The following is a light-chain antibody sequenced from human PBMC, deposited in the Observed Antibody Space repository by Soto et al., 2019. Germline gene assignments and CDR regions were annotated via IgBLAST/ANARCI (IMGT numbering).Light chain of an antibody. J-gene: IGLJ2*01. V-gene: IGLV1-40*01. CDR3: QSYDTMLSGPGV. Sequence: QSVLTQPPSVSGAPGQRVTISCTGSSFNIGAGYDVHWYQQLPGTAPKLLIYNNINRPSGVPDRFSGSKSGTSASLAITGLQPEDEADYYCQSYDTMLSGPGVFGGGNKLTVL. CDR2: NNI. CDR1: SFNIGAGYD.